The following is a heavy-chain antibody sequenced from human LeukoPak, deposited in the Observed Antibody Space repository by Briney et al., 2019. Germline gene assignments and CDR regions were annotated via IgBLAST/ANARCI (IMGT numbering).Heavy chain of an antibody. J-gene: IGHJ4*02. CDR3: ARVSSSSWWALDY. CDR2: ISTSSTYI. CDR1: GFTFSSHT. V-gene: IGHV3-21*01. D-gene: IGHD6-13*01. Sequence: GGSLRLSCAASGFTFSSHTMYWVRQAPGKGLEWVSTISTSSTYISYADSVKGRFTISRDNAKNTLYLQMNSLRAEDTAVYYCARVSSSSWWALDYWGQGTLVTVSS.